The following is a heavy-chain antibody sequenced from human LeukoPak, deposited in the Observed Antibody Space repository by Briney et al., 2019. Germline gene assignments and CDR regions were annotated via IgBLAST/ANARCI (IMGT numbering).Heavy chain of an antibody. CDR3: ARHVGYGGGLDY. CDR2: IYYSGST. D-gene: IGHD2-15*01. V-gene: IGHV4-59*08. Sequence: PSETLSLTCTVSGGSISSYYWSWIRQPPGKGLEWIGYIYYSGSTNYNPSHKSRVTISVDTSKNQFSLKLSSVTAADTAVYYCARHVGYGGGLDYWGQGTLVTVSS. J-gene: IGHJ4*02. CDR1: GGSISSYY.